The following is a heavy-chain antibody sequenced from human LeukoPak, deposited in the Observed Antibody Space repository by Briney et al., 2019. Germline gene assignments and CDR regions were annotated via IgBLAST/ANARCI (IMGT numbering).Heavy chain of an antibody. CDR1: GFTFSSYA. Sequence: GGSLRLSCAASGFTFSSYAMHWVRQAPGKGLEYVSAISSNGGSTYYANSVKGRFTISRDNSKNTLYLQMGSLRAEDMAVYYCAREYSGSYFNWFDPWGQGTLVTVSS. CDR3: AREYSGSYFNWFDP. D-gene: IGHD1-26*01. V-gene: IGHV3-64*01. CDR2: ISSNGGST. J-gene: IGHJ5*02.